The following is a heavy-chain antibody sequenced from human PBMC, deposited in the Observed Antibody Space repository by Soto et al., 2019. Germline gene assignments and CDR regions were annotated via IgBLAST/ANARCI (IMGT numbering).Heavy chain of an antibody. CDR1: GGSVSSSNW. CDR3: ARVPGVVVSADDAFDI. CDR2: IYHSGSA. Sequence: QVQLQESGPGLVKPSGTLSLTCAVSGGSVSSSNWWSWVRQSPGKGLEWMGEIYHSGSAHYNPSLKSRATISLDKSKNQLSLGLTSVTAADTAVYYWARVPGVVVSADDAFDIWGPGTRVIVSS. J-gene: IGHJ3*02. D-gene: IGHD2-21*02. V-gene: IGHV4-4*02.